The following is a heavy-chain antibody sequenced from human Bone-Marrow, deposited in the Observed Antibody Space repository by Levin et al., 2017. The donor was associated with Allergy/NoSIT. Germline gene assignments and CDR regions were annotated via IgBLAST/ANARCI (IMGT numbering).Heavy chain of an antibody. D-gene: IGHD3-3*01. Sequence: KASETLSLTCTVSGDSVSDFYWSWIRQSPGRGLEWIGWVSDSGSTTYNPSLKSRVAISIDPSKNQLSLKVTSVTAADTAVYYCARNYDFWSGYRTPLGFDVWGRGTTVTVSS. CDR2: VSDSGST. V-gene: IGHV4-59*08. J-gene: IGHJ6*02. CDR1: GDSVSDFY. CDR3: ARNYDFWSGYRTPLGFDV.